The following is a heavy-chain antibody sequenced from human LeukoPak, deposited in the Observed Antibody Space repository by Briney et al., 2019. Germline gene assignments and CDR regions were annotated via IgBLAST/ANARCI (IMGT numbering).Heavy chain of an antibody. CDR3: VRLYDDYTNGHFDS. J-gene: IGHJ4*02. D-gene: IGHD4-11*01. Sequence: GGSLRLSCAASGFTFDDYGMHWVRQAPGKGREWVSGISWNSGSIGYADSVKGRFTISRDNAKNSLYLQLSSRRAEDTAVYYCVRLYDDYTNGHFDSWGQGTLVTVSS. CDR2: ISWNSGSI. CDR1: GFTFDDYG. V-gene: IGHV3-9*01.